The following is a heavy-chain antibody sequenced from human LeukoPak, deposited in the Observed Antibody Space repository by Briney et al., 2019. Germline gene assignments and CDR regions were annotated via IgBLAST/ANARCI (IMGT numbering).Heavy chain of an antibody. J-gene: IGHJ4*02. CDR1: GYTFTSYD. V-gene: IGHV1-8*01. Sequence: ASVKVSCKASGYTFTSYDINWVRQATGQGLEWMGWMNPNSGNTGYAQKFQGRVTMTRNTSISTGYMELSSLRSEDTAVYYCARDSGERGSGSYLIAYWGQGTLVTVSS. CDR2: MNPNSGNT. CDR3: ARDSGERGSGSYLIAY. D-gene: IGHD3-10*01.